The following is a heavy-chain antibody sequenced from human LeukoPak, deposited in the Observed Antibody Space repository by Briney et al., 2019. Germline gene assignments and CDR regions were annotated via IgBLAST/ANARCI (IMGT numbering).Heavy chain of an antibody. D-gene: IGHD1-26*01. Sequence: PGGSLRLSCAASGFTFSHYAINWVRQAPGKGLEWVSYISSTSKFIYFADSVKGRFTISGDNDKNSLTLQLNSLTPEDTAVYYCARGALSGSGTFDYWGQGTLVTVSS. CDR2: ISSTSKFI. J-gene: IGHJ4*02. CDR1: GFTFSHYA. CDR3: ARGALSGSGTFDY. V-gene: IGHV3-21*01.